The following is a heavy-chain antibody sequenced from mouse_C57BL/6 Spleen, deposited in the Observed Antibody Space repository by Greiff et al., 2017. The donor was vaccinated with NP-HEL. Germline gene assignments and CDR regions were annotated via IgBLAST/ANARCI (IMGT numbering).Heavy chain of an antibody. V-gene: IGHV1-50*01. D-gene: IGHD1-1*01. CDR1: GYTFTSYC. J-gene: IGHJ3*02. Sequence: VQLQQSGAELVKPGASVKMSCKASGYTFTSYCMPWVTQRPGPGLAWIGYLYPSHGCTNYTHPFKGKATLPVDPSSSTAYMQLSSLTSEDSAVYYCARCGNRTEVCCGYWGQGTLVTVSA. CDR3: ARCGNRTEVCCGY. CDR2: LYPSHGCT.